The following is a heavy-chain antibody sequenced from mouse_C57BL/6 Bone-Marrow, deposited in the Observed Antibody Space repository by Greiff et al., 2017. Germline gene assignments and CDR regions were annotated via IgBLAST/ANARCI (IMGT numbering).Heavy chain of an antibody. J-gene: IGHJ4*01. V-gene: IGHV1-81*01. Sequence: QVQLKQSGAELARPGASVKLSCKASGYTFTSYGISWVKQRTGQGLEWIGEIYPRSGNTYYNEKFKGKATLTADKSSSTAYMELRSLTSEDSAVYFCARRDYGSSMDYWGQGTSVTVAS. CDR3: ARRDYGSSMDY. CDR1: GYTFTSYG. CDR2: IYPRSGNT. D-gene: IGHD1-1*01.